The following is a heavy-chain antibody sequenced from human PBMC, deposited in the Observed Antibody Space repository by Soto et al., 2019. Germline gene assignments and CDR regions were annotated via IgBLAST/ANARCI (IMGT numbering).Heavy chain of an antibody. CDR1: GFTFSSYG. J-gene: IGHJ6*02. D-gene: IGHD2-15*01. Sequence: QVQLVESGGGVVQPGRSLRLSCAASGFTFSSYGMHWVRQAPGKGLEWVAVISYDGSNKYYADSVKGRFTISRDNSKNTRYLQMNSLRAEDTAVYYCAKDQGGGYCSGGSCYSDYYYGMDVWGQGTTVTVSS. CDR3: AKDQGGGYCSGGSCYSDYYYGMDV. V-gene: IGHV3-30*18. CDR2: ISYDGSNK.